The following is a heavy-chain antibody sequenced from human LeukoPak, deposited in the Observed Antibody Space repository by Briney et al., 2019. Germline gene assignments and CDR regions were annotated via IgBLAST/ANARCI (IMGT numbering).Heavy chain of an antibody. CDR2: ISYDGSNK. V-gene: IGHV3-30*14. CDR3: ARVFGSGYDLYYFDY. CDR1: GFTFSSYA. Sequence: GGSLRLSCAASGFTFSSYAMHWVRQAPGKGLEWVAVISYDGSNKYYADSVKGRFTISRDNSKNTLYLQMNSLGAEDTAVYYCARVFGSGYDLYYFDYWGQGTLVTVSS. D-gene: IGHD5-12*01. J-gene: IGHJ4*02.